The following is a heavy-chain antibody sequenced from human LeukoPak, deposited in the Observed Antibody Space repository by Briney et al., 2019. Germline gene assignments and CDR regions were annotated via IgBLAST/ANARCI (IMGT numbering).Heavy chain of an antibody. CDR2: IYYSGST. V-gene: IGHV4-59*05. J-gene: IGHJ4*02. D-gene: IGHD6-19*01. CDR1: GFTFSSYSMN. Sequence: PGGSLRLSCAASGFTFSSYSMNWVRQAPGKGLEWIGSIYYSGSTYYNPSLKSRVTISVDTSKNQFSLKLSSVTAADTAVYYCATTPHSSGWYNYWGQGTLVTVSS. CDR3: ATTPHSSGWYNY.